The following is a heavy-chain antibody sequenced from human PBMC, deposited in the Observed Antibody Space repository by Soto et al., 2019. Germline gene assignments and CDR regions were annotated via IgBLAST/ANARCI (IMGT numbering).Heavy chain of an antibody. CDR2: IIPIFGTA. Sequence: SVKVSCKASGGTFSSYAISWVRQAPGQGLEWMGGIIPIFGTANYAQKLQGRVTMTTDTSTSTAYMELRSLRSDDTAVYYCARGGGDYQGYYYYGMDVWGQGTTVTVSS. J-gene: IGHJ6*02. V-gene: IGHV1-69*05. CDR1: GGTFSSYA. D-gene: IGHD2-21*02. CDR3: ARGGGDYQGYYYYGMDV.